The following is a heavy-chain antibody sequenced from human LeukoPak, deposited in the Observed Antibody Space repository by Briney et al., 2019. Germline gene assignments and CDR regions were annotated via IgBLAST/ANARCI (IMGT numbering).Heavy chain of an antibody. D-gene: IGHD1-26*01. V-gene: IGHV3-30*18. J-gene: IGHJ4*02. CDR2: ISYDGSNK. CDR1: GFTFSSYG. CDR3: AKGERKWELRGYYFDY. Sequence: PGGSLRLSCAASGFTFSSYGMHWVRQAPGKGLEWVAVISYDGSNKYYADSVKGRFTISRDNSKNTLYLQMNSLRAEDTAVYYCAKGERKWELRGYYFDYWGQGTLVTVSS.